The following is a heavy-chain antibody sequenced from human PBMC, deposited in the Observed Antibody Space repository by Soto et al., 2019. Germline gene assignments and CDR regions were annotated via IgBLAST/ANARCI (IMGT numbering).Heavy chain of an antibody. CDR1: GYIFANYW. D-gene: IGHD1-26*01. CDR2: IYGVDSDT. V-gene: IGHV5-51*01. J-gene: IGHJ4*02. Sequence: ESLKISCSVSGYIFANYWIGWVRQMPGKGLEWMGIIYGVDSDTKYSPSFQGQVTISADKSIFTAYLQWRSLKASDTAMYYCASLSRLGPQIAFDYWGQGALVTVSS. CDR3: ASLSRLGPQIAFDY.